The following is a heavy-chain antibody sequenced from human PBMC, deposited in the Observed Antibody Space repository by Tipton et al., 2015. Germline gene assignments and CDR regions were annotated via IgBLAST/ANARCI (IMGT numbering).Heavy chain of an antibody. CDR1: GFDFTSYS. J-gene: IGHJ4*02. CDR3: TRVTGYYFDY. Sequence: SLRLSCAASGFDFTSYSMNWLRQAPGKGLEWVSSISSGSSYTYYADSVKGRFTVSRDNAKNTLFLQMNSLRAEDTAIYYCTRVTGYYFDYWGQGTLVTVSS. V-gene: IGHV3-21*01. D-gene: IGHD3-9*01. CDR2: ISSGSSYT.